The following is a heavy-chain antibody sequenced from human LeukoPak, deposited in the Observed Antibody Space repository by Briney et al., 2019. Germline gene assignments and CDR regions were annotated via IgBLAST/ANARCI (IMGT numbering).Heavy chain of an antibody. CDR3: AREGIVVVPAADNYFDY. CDR1: EFTFSSYS. D-gene: IGHD2-2*01. Sequence: PGGSLRLSCAASEFTFSSYSMNWVRQTPGKGLEWVSSISSSSYIYYADSVKGRFTISRDNAKNSLYLQMNSLRAEDTAVYYCAREGIVVVPAADNYFDYWGQGTLVTVSS. J-gene: IGHJ4*02. CDR2: ISSSSYI. V-gene: IGHV3-21*01.